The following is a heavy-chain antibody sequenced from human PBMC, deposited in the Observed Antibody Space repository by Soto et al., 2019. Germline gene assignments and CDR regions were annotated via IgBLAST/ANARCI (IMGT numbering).Heavy chain of an antibody. CDR2: IYYSGST. Sequence: PSGTPSLTCTVSDGSISSGGYYWSWIRQHPGKGLEWIGYIYYSGSTYYNPSLKSRVTISVDTSKNQFSLKLSSVTAADTAVYYCARAIRYSSSWYWFDPWGQGTLVTVSS. CDR3: ARAIRYSSSWYWFDP. J-gene: IGHJ5*02. V-gene: IGHV4-31*03. CDR1: DGSISSGGYY. D-gene: IGHD6-13*01.